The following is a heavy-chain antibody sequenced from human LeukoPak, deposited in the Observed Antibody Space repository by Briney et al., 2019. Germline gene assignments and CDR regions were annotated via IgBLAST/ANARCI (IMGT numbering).Heavy chain of an antibody. Sequence: PGGSVRLSCAASGFTVSCKYMMWLRPAPGKGREGVSVLYSGGSTYYADSVKGRFTISRDNSRNTMYLQMSSLRPEDTGVYYCAKASVRGLREFGLLWGQGTLVTVSS. CDR1: GFTVSCKY. V-gene: IGHV3-53*05. CDR3: AKASVRGLREFGLL. CDR2: LYSGGST. D-gene: IGHD3-10*01. J-gene: IGHJ4*02.